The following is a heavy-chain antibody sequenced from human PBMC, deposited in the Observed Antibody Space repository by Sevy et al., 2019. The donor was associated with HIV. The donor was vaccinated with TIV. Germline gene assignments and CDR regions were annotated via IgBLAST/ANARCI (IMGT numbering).Heavy chain of an antibody. D-gene: IGHD3-3*01. J-gene: IGHJ6*02. V-gene: IGHV3-48*03. CDR2: VSSSADTI. CDR1: GFTFSSYE. CDR3: GKRGGQYDLGMDV. Sequence: GGSLRLSCAASGFTFSSYEMNWVRQAPGKGLEWVSYVSSSADTIYYADSVRGRFTISRDNAKKSLYLQMNSLRAEDTAVYYCGKRGGQYDLGMDVWGQGTTVTVSS.